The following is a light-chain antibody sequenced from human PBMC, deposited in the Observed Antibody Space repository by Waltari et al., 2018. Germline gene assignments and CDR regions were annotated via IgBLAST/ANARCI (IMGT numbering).Light chain of an antibody. CDR2: QTN. CDR1: NLVLTY. CDR3: QAWDGSTVL. Sequence: SYDLTQPPSVSVSPGQTANIICSGDNLVLTYGWWYQQKPGRSPRLVIYQTNKRPSGIPERFSGSNSGNAATLTISGTQAMDEADYFCQAWDGSTVLFGGGTKLTVL. V-gene: IGLV3-1*01. J-gene: IGLJ2*01.